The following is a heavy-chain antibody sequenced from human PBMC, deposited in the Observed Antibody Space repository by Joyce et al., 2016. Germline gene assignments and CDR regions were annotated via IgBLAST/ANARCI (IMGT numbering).Heavy chain of an antibody. J-gene: IGHJ4*02. D-gene: IGHD4-23*01. CDR1: GFTFSNAW. V-gene: IGHV3-15*01. CDR2: IKSKAAGGTT. CDR3: TADLPGGISDYFDY. Sequence: EVQVVESGGDLVQPGESLRLSCAASGFTFSNAWMSWVRQATGKGLEWSARIKSKAAGGTTDYAAPVKGRFTISRDDSNNMLYLQMNSLKTEDTAVYYCTADLPGGISDYFDYWGQGTLVTVSS.